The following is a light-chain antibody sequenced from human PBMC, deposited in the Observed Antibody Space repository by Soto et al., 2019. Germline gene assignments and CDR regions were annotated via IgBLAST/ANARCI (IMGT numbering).Light chain of an antibody. CDR3: QQYGSSPPYS. CDR2: DAS. CDR1: QSVSSNY. Sequence: EIVLTQSPATLSLSPGERATLSCRASQSVSSNYLAWYQQKPGQAPRLLIYDASSRATGIPDRFSGSGSGTDFTLTISRLEPEDFAVYYCQQYGSSPPYSFGLGTKVDIK. J-gene: IGKJ2*03. V-gene: IGKV3-20*01.